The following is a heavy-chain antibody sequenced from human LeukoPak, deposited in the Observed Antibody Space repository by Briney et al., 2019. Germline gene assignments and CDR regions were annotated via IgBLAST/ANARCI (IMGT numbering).Heavy chain of an antibody. D-gene: IGHD2-2*01. V-gene: IGHV3-23*01. J-gene: IGHJ3*02. Sequence: PGGSLRLSCAASGFTFSSYAMSWVRQAPGKGLEWVSAISGSGGSTYYADSVKGRFTISRDNSKNTLYLQMNSLRAEDTAVYYCAKDRVVPAALGGRAFDIWGQGTMVTVSS. CDR3: AKDRVVPAALGGRAFDI. CDR1: GFTFSSYA. CDR2: ISGSGGST.